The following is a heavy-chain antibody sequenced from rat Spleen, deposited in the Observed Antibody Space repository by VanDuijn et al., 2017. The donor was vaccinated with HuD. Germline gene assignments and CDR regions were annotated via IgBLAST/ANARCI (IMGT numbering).Heavy chain of an antibody. CDR3: ARETGPHYFDY. CDR2: ISYDGSST. D-gene: IGHD5-1*01. J-gene: IGHJ2*01. CDR1: GFTFSNSD. V-gene: IGHV5-29*01. Sequence: EVQMVESGGGLVQPGRSMKLSCAASGFTFSNSDMAWVRQAPTKGLEWVASISYDGSSTYYRDSVKGRFTISRDNAKSTLYLQMDSLRSEDTATYYCARETGPHYFDYWGQGVMVTVSS.